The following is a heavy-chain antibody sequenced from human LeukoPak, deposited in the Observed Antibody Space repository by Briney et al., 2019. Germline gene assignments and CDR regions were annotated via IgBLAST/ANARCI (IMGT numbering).Heavy chain of an antibody. Sequence: GGSLRLSCAASGFTFSSYVMHWVRQAPGKGLEWVAFIRYDGSNKYYADSVKGRFTISRDNSKKTLYLEMNSLRAEDTAVYYCAKEMGFKIREVMLGFFEYWGQGTLVTVSS. D-gene: IGHD3-10*01. V-gene: IGHV3-30*02. CDR3: AKEMGFKIREVMLGFFEY. CDR1: GFTFSSYV. CDR2: IRYDGSNK. J-gene: IGHJ4*02.